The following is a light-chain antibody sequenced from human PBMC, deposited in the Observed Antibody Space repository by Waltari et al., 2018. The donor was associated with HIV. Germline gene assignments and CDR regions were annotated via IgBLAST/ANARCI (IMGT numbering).Light chain of an antibody. J-gene: IGLJ2*01. CDR1: KLGDKY. CDR3: QAWDSSYVV. Sequence: SYELTQPPSVSVSPGQTASITCSGDKLGDKYACWYQQKPGQSPVLVIYQDSKRPSGFPERLSGANPGNTATLTIGGSQARDEADCYCQAWDSSYVVFGGGTKLTVL. CDR2: QDS. V-gene: IGLV3-1*01.